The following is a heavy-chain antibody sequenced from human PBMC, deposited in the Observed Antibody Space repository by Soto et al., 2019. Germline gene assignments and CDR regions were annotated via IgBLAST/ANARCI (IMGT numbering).Heavy chain of an antibody. CDR2: VHYSGST. CDR1: GGSISSYY. D-gene: IGHD4-17*01. Sequence: QVQLQESGPGLVKPSETLSLTCTVSGGSISSYYWSWIRQPPGKGLEWIAYVHYSGSTNYNPSLKSRVTTSVDTSKNQFSLKLSSVTAADTAVYYCARHAVEGLTTLNNNWLDPWGQGTLVTVSS. V-gene: IGHV4-59*08. CDR3: ARHAVEGLTTLNNNWLDP. J-gene: IGHJ5*02.